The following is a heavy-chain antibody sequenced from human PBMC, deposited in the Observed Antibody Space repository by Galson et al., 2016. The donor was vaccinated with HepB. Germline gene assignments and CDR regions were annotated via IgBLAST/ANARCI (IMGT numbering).Heavy chain of an antibody. Sequence: SETLSLTCTVSGGSITGYYWGWVRQPPGKGLEWIGSIYYSGSTYFNPSLKSRVSISGDASKKQFSLKLSSVTAADTAIYYCVRLGTAAAVANRRGSVYWSQGTRVTVSS. J-gene: IGHJ4*02. V-gene: IGHV4-39*01. CDR3: VRLGTAAAVANRRGSVY. D-gene: IGHD6-13*01. CDR1: GGSITGYY. CDR2: IYYSGST.